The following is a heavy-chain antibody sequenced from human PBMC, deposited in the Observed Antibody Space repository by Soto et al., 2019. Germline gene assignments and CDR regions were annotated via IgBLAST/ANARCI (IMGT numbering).Heavy chain of an antibody. D-gene: IGHD1-26*01. V-gene: IGHV4-4*02. Sequence: QVQLQESGPGLVKPSGTLSLTCAVSGGSIRSNNWWSWLRQPPGKGLEWIGEIFHSGSTNYNPSLKTRVTISLDKSKNQFSLKLSSVTAADTAVYYCARVYSGSYSDYWGQGTLVTVSS. J-gene: IGHJ4*02. CDR1: GGSIRSNNW. CDR3: ARVYSGSYSDY. CDR2: IFHSGST.